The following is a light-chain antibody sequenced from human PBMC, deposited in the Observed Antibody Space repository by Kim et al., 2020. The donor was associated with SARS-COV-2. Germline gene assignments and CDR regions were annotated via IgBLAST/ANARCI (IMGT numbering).Light chain of an antibody. CDR3: AAWDDSLSGWV. J-gene: IGLJ3*02. CDR2: RNN. V-gene: IGLV1-47*01. Sequence: SFLPPPPSASVPPGQRVTISCSGSSSNIGSNYVYWYQQLPGTAPKLLIYRNNQRPSGVPDRFSGSKSGTSASLAISGLRSEDEADYYCAAWDDSLSGWVFGGGTQLTVL. CDR1: SSNIGSNY.